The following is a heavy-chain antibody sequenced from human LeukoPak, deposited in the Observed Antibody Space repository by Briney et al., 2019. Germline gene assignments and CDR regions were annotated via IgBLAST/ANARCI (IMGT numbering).Heavy chain of an antibody. CDR1: GGSVTSGDSC. D-gene: IGHD3-22*01. Sequence: PSQTLSLTCSVSGGSVTSGDSCWSWIRQPAGKGLEWIGRIFSSGDTNYNPSLKSRVTISLDTSKNEFTLKLSSVTAADTAVYYCARGSENYYDSSDYSYYFDYWGQGTLVTVSS. CDR3: ARGSENYYDSSDYSYYFDY. V-gene: IGHV4-61*02. CDR2: IFSSGDT. J-gene: IGHJ4*02.